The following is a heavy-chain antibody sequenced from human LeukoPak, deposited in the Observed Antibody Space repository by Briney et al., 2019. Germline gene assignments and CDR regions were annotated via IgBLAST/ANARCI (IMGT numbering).Heavy chain of an antibody. Sequence: ASVKVSCKASGYTFTSYGISWVRQAPGQGLEWMGWISAYNGNTNYAQKLQGRVTMTTDTSTSTAYMELRSLRSDDTAVYYCARDYLSSWSYYYYYMDVWGKGTTVTVSS. D-gene: IGHD6-13*01. CDR3: ARDYLSSWSYYYYYMDV. J-gene: IGHJ6*03. V-gene: IGHV1-18*01. CDR2: ISAYNGNT. CDR1: GYTFTSYG.